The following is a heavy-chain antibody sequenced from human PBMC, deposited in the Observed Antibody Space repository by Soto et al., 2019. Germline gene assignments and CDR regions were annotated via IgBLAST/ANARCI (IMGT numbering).Heavy chain of an antibody. CDR1: GFTFSSYA. J-gene: IGHJ6*02. D-gene: IGHD5-18*01. CDR3: ARDFTPLQLWLLADYGMDV. CDR2: ISYDGSNK. Sequence: QVQLVESGGGVVQPGRSLRLSCAASGFTFSSYAMHWVRQAPGKGLEWVAVISYDGSNKYYADSVKGRFTISRDNSKNTLYLQMNSLRSEDTAVYYCARDFTPLQLWLLADYGMDVWGQGTTVTVS. V-gene: IGHV3-30-3*01.